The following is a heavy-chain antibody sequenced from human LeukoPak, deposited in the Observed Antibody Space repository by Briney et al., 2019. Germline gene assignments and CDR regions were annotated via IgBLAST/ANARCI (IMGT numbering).Heavy chain of an antibody. CDR1: SGSISTSNYY. D-gene: IGHD3-22*01. CDR2: IYYSGST. CDR3: ASQVVITTFFDY. J-gene: IGHJ4*02. Sequence: SETLSLTCTVSSGSISTSNYYWGWIRQPPGKGLEWIGSIYYSGSTYYNPSLKSRVTISVDTSKNQFSLKLSSVTAADTAVYYCASQVVITTFFDYWGQGTLVTVSS. V-gene: IGHV4-39*01.